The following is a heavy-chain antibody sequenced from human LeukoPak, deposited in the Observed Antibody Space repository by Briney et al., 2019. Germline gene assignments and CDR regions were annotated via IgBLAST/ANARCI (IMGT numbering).Heavy chain of an antibody. CDR1: GFTFSSYW. CDR2: IKQDGSEK. V-gene: IGHV3-7*01. J-gene: IGHJ3*02. CDR3: ARDAAFSAFNM. D-gene: IGHD2-15*01. Sequence: GGSLRLSCAASGFTFSSYWMSWVRQAPGKGLEWVANIKQDGSEKYYVDSVKGRFTISRDNAKNSLYLQMNSLRDEDTAVYYCARDAAFSAFNMWGQGTMVTVSS.